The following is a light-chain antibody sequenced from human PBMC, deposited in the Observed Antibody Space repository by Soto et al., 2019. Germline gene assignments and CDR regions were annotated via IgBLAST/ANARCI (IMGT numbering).Light chain of an antibody. CDR1: SSDVGGYNY. V-gene: IGLV2-11*01. J-gene: IGLJ1*01. Sequence: QSALTQPRSVSGSPGQSVTISCTGTSSDVGGYNYVSWYQQHPGKAPELMIYDVSKRPSGVPDRFSGSKSGNTASLTISGLQPEDEADYSCCSYAGPYIQYVFGSGTKVTVL. CDR2: DVS. CDR3: CSYAGPYIQYV.